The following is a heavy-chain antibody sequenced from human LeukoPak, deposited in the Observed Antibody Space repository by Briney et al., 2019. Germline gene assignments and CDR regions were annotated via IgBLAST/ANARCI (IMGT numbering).Heavy chain of an antibody. CDR2: IYSGGST. Sequence: GGSLRLSCAASGFTVSSNYMSWVRQAPGKGLEWVSVIYSGGSTYYADSVKGRFTISRDNSKNTLYLQMNSLRAEDTAVYYCAKDQKPYCSSTSCYPYGGFDYWGQGTLVTVSS. D-gene: IGHD2-2*01. V-gene: IGHV3-53*05. J-gene: IGHJ4*02. CDR1: GFTVSSNY. CDR3: AKDQKPYCSSTSCYPYGGFDY.